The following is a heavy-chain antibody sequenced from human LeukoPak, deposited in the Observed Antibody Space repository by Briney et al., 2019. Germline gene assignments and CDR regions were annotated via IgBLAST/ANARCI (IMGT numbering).Heavy chain of an antibody. J-gene: IGHJ6*02. D-gene: IGHD3-9*01. CDR1: GXTFSSYS. V-gene: IGHV3-21*01. CDR2: ISSSSSYI. CDR3: ARGSERYFDWLLSPGYYGMDV. Sequence: GGSLRPSCAASGXTFSSYSMNWVRQAPGKGLEWVSSISSSSSYINYADSVKGRFTISRDNAKNSLYLQMNSLRAEDTAVYYCARGSERYFDWLLSPGYYGMDVWGQGTTVTVSS.